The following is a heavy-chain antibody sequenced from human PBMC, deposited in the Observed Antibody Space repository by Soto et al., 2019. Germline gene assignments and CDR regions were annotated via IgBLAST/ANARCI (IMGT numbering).Heavy chain of an antibody. D-gene: IGHD2-21*02. V-gene: IGHV3-48*02. CDR2: ISSDSSII. CDR3: ARVSADCSVIYCYSRSVY. J-gene: IGHJ4*02. Sequence: GGSLRLSCAASGFTFSAYSMNWVRQAPGRGLEWVSYISSDSSIIYYADSVKGRFTISRDNAKNSLYLQMNSLRDEDAAVYYCARVSADCSVIYCYSRSVYWGQEPLVTVSS. CDR1: GFTFSAYS.